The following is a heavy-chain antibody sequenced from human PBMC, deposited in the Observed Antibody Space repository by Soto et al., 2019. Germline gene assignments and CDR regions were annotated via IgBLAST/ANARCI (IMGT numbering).Heavy chain of an antibody. J-gene: IGHJ6*02. CDR1: GFTFSSYW. V-gene: IGHV3-74*01. CDR2: INSDGSST. D-gene: IGHD5-18*01. Sequence: EVQLVESGGGLVQPGGSLRLSCAASGFTFSSYWMHWVRQAPGKGLVWVSRINSDGSSTSYADSVKGRFTISRDNAKNTLYLQMNSLRAEDTAVYYCARDRVYSYGTARRRKYYYYYGMDVWGQGTTVTVSS. CDR3: ARDRVYSYGTARRRKYYYYYGMDV.